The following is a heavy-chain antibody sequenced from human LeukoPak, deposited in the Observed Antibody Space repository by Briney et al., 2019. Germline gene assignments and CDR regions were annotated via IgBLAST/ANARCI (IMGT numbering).Heavy chain of an antibody. V-gene: IGHV3-23*01. Sequence: GGSLRLSCAASGFTFSNYAMSWVRQAPGKGLEWVSTISSSGGDTYYADSVKGRFTISRDNSKNTLYLQMNSLRAEDTAVFYCAKALSYLIRGVSAFDYWGQGTL. J-gene: IGHJ4*02. CDR1: GFTFSNYA. D-gene: IGHD3-10*01. CDR2: ISSSGGDT. CDR3: AKALSYLIRGVSAFDY.